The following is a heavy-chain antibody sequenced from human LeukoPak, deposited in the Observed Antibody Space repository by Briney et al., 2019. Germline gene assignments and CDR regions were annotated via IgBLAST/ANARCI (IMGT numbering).Heavy chain of an antibody. CDR3: ARVDEGYSYGLPDY. Sequence: GGSLRLSCAASGFTLSSYEMNWVRQAPGKGLEWVSYISSSGSTIYYADSVKGRFTISRDNAKNSLYLQMNSLRAEDTAVYYCARVDEGYSYGLPDYWGQGTLVTVSS. CDR1: GFTLSSYE. V-gene: IGHV3-48*03. D-gene: IGHD5-18*01. J-gene: IGHJ4*02. CDR2: ISSSGSTI.